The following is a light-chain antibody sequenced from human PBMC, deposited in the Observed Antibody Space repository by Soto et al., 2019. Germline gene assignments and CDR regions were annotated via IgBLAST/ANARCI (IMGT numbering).Light chain of an antibody. V-gene: IGLV7-46*01. CDR3: SLSHSGAYVI. CDR1: TGAVTTGHY. CDR2: DTT. Sequence: QAVVTQEPSLTVSPGGTVTLTCGSSTGAVTTGHYPYWFQQRPGQAPRTLIYDTTNKHSWTPARFSGSLLGGKAALTLSGAQPEDEAEYYCSLSHSGAYVIFGGGTKLTVL. J-gene: IGLJ2*01.